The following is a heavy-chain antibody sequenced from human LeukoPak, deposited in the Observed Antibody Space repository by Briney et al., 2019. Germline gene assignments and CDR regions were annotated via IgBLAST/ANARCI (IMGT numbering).Heavy chain of an antibody. D-gene: IGHD3-22*01. J-gene: IGHJ4*02. CDR1: GYTFTSYG. CDR2: ISAYNGNT. CDR3: ARAGWASYYYDSSGYYY. Sequence: ASVKVSCKASGYTFTSYGISWVRQAPGQGLEWMGWISAYNGNTNYAQKLQGRVTMTTDTSTSTAYMELRSLGSDDTAVYYCARAGWASYYYDSSGYYYWGQGTLVTVSS. V-gene: IGHV1-18*01.